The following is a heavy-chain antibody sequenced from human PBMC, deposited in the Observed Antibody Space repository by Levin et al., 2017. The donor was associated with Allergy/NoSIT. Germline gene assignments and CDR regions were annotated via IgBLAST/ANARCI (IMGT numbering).Heavy chain of an antibody. CDR1: GASFSGYY. J-gene: IGHJ3*02. CDR3: AIFSFRYGTFDI. CDR2: ISHREST. V-gene: IGHV4-34*01. D-gene: IGHD4-17*01. Sequence: SETLSLTCAVYGASFSGYYWSWIRQPPGRGLEWIGEISHRESTTYNPSLKSRVTISLDTSGNQYSLRLDSVTAADTAIYYCAIFSFRYGTFDIWGQGTMVTVSS.